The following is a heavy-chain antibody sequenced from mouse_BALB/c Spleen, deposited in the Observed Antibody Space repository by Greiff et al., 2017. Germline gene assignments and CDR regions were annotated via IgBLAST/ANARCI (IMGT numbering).Heavy chain of an antibody. CDR3: ARRRGYDYDDAMDY. J-gene: IGHJ4*01. CDR1: GFTFSSYA. CDR2: ISSGGSYT. Sequence: EVQLVESGGGLVKPGGSLKLSCAASGFTFSSYAMSWVRQSPEKRLEWVAEISSGGSYTYYPDTVTGRFTISRDNAKNTLYLEMSSLKSEDTAMYYCARRRGYDYDDAMDYWGQGTSVTVSS. V-gene: IGHV5-9-4*01. D-gene: IGHD2-4*01.